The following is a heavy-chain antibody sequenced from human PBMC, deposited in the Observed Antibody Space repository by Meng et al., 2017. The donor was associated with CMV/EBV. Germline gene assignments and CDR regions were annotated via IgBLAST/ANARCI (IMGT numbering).Heavy chain of an antibody. CDR1: GYTFTSYY. J-gene: IGHJ6*02. Sequence: ASVKVSCKASGYTFTSYYMHWVRQAPGQGLEWMGIINPSGGSTSYAQKFQGRVTMTRDTSTSTVYMELSSLRSEDTAVYYCARAISSPSVWYYYYGMDVWGQGTTVTVSS. D-gene: IGHD6-6*01. CDR2: INPSGGST. V-gene: IGHV1-46*01. CDR3: ARAISSPSVWYYYYGMDV.